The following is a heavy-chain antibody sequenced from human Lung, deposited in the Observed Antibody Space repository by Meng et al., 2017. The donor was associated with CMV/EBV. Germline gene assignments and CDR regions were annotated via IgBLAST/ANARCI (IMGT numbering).Heavy chain of an antibody. D-gene: IGHD6-25*01. CDR3: VRGGGLDA. CDR2: IKEDGSER. Sequence: GSXRLSWAASGFSLSAYWMTWVRQAPGQGLEWVANIKEDGSERDYVDSVEGRFTISRDNSRNSLFLEMNSLRVGDTAVYYCVRGGGLDAWGQGTTVTVSS. V-gene: IGHV3-7*01. CDR1: GFSLSAYW. J-gene: IGHJ6*01.